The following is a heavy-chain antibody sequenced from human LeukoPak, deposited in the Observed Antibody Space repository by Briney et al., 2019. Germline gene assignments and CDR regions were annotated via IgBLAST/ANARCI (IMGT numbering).Heavy chain of an antibody. CDR1: GFTFSSYE. J-gene: IGHJ6*03. CDR3: ARAYYYYYYMDV. Sequence: PGGSLRLSCAASGFTFSSYEMNWVRQAPGKGLEWVSLIYSDDTTLYADSVKGRFTISRDISKNTLYLQMSSLRAEDTAVYYCARAYYYYYYMDVWGKGTTVTVSS. CDR2: IYSDDTT. V-gene: IGHV3-53*01.